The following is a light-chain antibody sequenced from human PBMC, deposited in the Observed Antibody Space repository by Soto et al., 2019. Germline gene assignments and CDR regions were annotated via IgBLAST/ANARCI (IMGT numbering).Light chain of an antibody. CDR3: QPYHNLPRNT. V-gene: IGKV1-33*01. CDR2: DTS. CDR1: QDISKY. J-gene: IGKJ2*01. Sequence: DIQMTQSPSSLSASVGDRVNITCQASQDISKYLNWYQQKSGKAPNLLIYDTSNLETGVPSRFSARSTGTQLTFAMTTLQTEDTPIYYCQPYHNLPRNTFGKGTKLEIK.